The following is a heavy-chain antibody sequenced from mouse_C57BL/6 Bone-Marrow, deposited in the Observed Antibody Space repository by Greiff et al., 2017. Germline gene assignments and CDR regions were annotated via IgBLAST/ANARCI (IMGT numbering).Heavy chain of an antibody. J-gene: IGHJ4*01. D-gene: IGHD2-2*01. Sequence: VQLQQSGAELVRPGASVKLSCTASGFNIKDDYMHWVKQRPEQGLEWIGWIDPENGDTEYASKFPGKATLTVDKSSSTAYMELRSLTSADSAVYYCARYGYDVPYAMDYWGQGTSVTVSS. V-gene: IGHV14-4*01. CDR3: ARYGYDVPYAMDY. CDR1: GFNIKDDY. CDR2: IDPENGDT.